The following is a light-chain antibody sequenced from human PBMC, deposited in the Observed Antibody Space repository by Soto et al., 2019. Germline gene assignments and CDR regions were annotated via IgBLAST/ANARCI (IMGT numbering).Light chain of an antibody. V-gene: IGLV2-14*01. Sequence: QSALTQPASVSGSPGQSITISCTGTSSDVGGYNYVSWYQQHPGKAPKLMIYEVSNRPSGVSNRFSGSKSGNTASLTISGLQPEDQADYSRSSYTSRSTLVFGTGTKVTV. CDR3: SSYTSRSTLV. CDR2: EVS. J-gene: IGLJ1*01. CDR1: SSDVGGYNY.